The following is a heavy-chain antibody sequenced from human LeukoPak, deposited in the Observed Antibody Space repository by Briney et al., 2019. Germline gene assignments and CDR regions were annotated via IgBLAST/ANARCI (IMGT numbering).Heavy chain of an antibody. CDR2: ISYDGTNE. V-gene: IGHV3-30*04. D-gene: IGHD6-13*01. CDR1: GFTFSTYS. J-gene: IGHJ4*02. Sequence: GGSLRLSCAASGFTFSTYSAHWVRQAPGRGLEWVAVISYDGTNENYADSVKGRFTISRDNSKNTLYLQMNSLRDGDTAIYCCARGFGTRSWSFDYWGQGTLITVSS. CDR3: ARGFGTRSWSFDY.